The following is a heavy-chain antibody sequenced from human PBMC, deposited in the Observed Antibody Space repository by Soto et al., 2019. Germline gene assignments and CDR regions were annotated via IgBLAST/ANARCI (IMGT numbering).Heavy chain of an antibody. CDR1: GFTFSSYD. CDR3: ARAHYELLWFGESRNYFDY. J-gene: IGHJ4*02. D-gene: IGHD3-10*01. Sequence: EVQLVESGGGLVQPGGSLRLSCAASGFTFSSYDMHWVRQATGKGLEWVSAIGTAGDTYYPGSVKGRFTISRENAKNSLYLQMNSLRAEDTAVYYCARAHYELLWFGESRNYFDYWGQGTLVTVSS. CDR2: IGTAGDT. V-gene: IGHV3-13*01.